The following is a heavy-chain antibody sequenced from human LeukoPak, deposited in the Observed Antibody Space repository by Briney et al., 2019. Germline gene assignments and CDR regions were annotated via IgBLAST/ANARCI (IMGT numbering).Heavy chain of an antibody. CDR1: GFTFSSYW. D-gene: IGHD4-17*01. CDR2: INPDGSTT. J-gene: IGHJ4*02. CDR3: VRIATVTTPDY. V-gene: IGHV3-74*01. Sequence: GGSLTLSCAASGFTFSSYWMHWVRQPLGKGLVWVSRINPDGSTTNYADSVKGRFTISRDNAKNTLYLQMNSLTVEDTAVYYCVRIATVTTPDYWGQGTLVTVSS.